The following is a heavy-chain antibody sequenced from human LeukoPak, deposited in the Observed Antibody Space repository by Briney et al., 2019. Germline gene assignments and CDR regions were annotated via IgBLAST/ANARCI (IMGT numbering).Heavy chain of an antibody. V-gene: IGHV4-39*07. CDR1: GGSISSSSYY. CDR2: IYYSGSA. D-gene: IGHD1-26*01. J-gene: IGHJ4*02. Sequence: SETLSLTCTVSGGSISSSSYYWGWIRQPPGKGLEWIATIYYSGSAYYNPSLKSRVTISVDTSKNQFSLKLSSVTAADTAVYYCARGGEWELSIDYWGQGTLVTVSS. CDR3: ARGGEWELSIDY.